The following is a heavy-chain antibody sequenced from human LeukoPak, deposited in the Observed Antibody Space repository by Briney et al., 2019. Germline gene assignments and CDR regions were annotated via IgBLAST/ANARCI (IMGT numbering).Heavy chain of an antibody. Sequence: PGGSLRLSCAASGFTFDDYGMSWVRQAPGKGLEWVSGVNWNGGSTGYADSVKGRFTIPRDNAKNSLYLQMNSLRAEDTAFYYCASTIAPEGRDYWGRGTQVTVSS. CDR2: VNWNGGST. CDR3: ASTIAPEGRDY. D-gene: IGHD6-13*01. CDR1: GFTFDDYG. V-gene: IGHV3-20*04. J-gene: IGHJ4*02.